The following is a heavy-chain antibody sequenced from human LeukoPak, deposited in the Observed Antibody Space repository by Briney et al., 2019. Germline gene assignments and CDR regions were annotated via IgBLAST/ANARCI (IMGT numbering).Heavy chain of an antibody. Sequence: SETLSLTCTVSGGSISSYYWSWIRQPPGKGLEWIGYIYYSGSTNYNPSLKSRVTISVDTSKNQFSLQLNSVTPEDTAVYYCARGGTSSGPGFDYWGQGTLVTVSS. CDR3: ARGGTSSGPGFDY. CDR1: GGSISSYY. J-gene: IGHJ4*02. D-gene: IGHD6-19*01. CDR2: IYYSGST. V-gene: IGHV4-59*12.